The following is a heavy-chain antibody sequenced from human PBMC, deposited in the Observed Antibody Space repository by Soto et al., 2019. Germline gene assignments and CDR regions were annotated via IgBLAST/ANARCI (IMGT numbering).Heavy chain of an antibody. CDR2: ISTYNGNT. Sequence: QVQLVHSGAEVKKPGASVKVSCKASGYTFTRYGISWVRQAPGQGPEWMGRISTYNGNTNYVQKLQGRVTMTTDTSTSTAYMELRSLRYDDTAVYYCARYPGYSTTWHQAFDIWGQGTMVTVSS. CDR1: GYTFTRYG. D-gene: IGHD6-13*01. CDR3: ARYPGYSTTWHQAFDI. V-gene: IGHV1-18*01. J-gene: IGHJ3*02.